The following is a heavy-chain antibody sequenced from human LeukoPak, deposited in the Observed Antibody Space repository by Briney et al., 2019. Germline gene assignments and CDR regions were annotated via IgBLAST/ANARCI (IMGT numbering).Heavy chain of an antibody. Sequence: SETLSLTCTVSGGSITSYYWSWIRQPPGKGLEWIGSIYHSGSTYYNPSLKSRVTISVDRSKNQFSLKLSSVTAADTAVYYCAGRYYYGSGSPEYWGQGTQVTVSS. V-gene: IGHV4-59*05. CDR2: IYHSGST. D-gene: IGHD3-10*01. J-gene: IGHJ4*02. CDR3: AGRYYYGSGSPEY. CDR1: GGSITSYY.